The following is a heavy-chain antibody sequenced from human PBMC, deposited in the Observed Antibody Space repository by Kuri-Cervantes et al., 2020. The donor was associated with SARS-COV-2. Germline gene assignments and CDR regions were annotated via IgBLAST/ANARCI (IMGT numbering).Heavy chain of an antibody. D-gene: IGHD3-10*01. CDR3: ATGSPLSGFHNWFDP. CDR2: IIPIFGTA. J-gene: IGHJ5*02. V-gene: IGHV1-69*06. CDR1: GGTFSSYA. Sequence: SVKVSCKASGGTFSSYAISWVRQAPGQGLEWMGGIIPIFGTANYAQKFQGRVTMTEDTSTDTAYMELSSLRSEDTAVYYCATGSPLSGFHNWFDPWGQGTLVTDSS.